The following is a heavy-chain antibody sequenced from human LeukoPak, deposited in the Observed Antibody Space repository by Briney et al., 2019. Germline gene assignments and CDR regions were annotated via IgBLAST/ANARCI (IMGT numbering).Heavy chain of an antibody. V-gene: IGHV3-23*01. Sequence: GGSLRLSCTASGFTFSNYAMSWVRQAPGKGLEWISAITGGGDDTFHADSVKGRLTISRDNSKNTLYLQMNSLRVEDTAVYYCAKGSTSSRPYYFDYWGQGALVTVSS. D-gene: IGHD6-6*01. CDR1: GFTFSNYA. CDR3: AKGSTSSRPYYFDY. CDR2: ITGGGDDT. J-gene: IGHJ4*02.